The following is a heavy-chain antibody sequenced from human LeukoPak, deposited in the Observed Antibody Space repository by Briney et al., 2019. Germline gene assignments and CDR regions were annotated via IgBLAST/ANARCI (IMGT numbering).Heavy chain of an antibody. CDR3: ARDDGYNLVEGY. D-gene: IGHD5-24*01. J-gene: IGHJ4*02. Sequence: SVKVSCKASGGTFSSYAISWVRQAPGQGLEWMGRIVPIFGTANYAQKFQGRVTITTDESTSTAYMELSSLRSEDTAVYYCARDDGYNLVEGYWGQGTLVTVSS. CDR1: GGTFSSYA. CDR2: IVPIFGTA. V-gene: IGHV1-69*05.